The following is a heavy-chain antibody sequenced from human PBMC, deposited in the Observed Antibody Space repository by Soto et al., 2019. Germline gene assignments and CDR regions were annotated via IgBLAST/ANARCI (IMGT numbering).Heavy chain of an antibody. CDR2: ISSSSSTI. CDR1: GFTFSSYS. V-gene: IGHV3-48*01. Sequence: EVQLVESGGGLVQPGGSLRLSCAASGFTFSSYSMNWVRQAPGKGLEWVSYISSSSSTIYYAESVKGRFTISRDNAKNSLYLQMNSLRAEDTAVYYCARNMITFGGVIVERYNFDYWGQGTLVTVSS. J-gene: IGHJ4*02. CDR3: ARNMITFGGVIVERYNFDY. D-gene: IGHD3-16*02.